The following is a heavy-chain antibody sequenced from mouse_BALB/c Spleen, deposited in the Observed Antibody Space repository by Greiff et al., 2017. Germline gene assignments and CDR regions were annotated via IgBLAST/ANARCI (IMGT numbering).Heavy chain of an antibody. V-gene: IGHV1S56*01. D-gene: IGHD1-1*02. CDR2: IYPGNVNT. CDR3: ARYYVDAMDY. J-gene: IGHJ4*01. Sequence: QVQLKQSGPELVKPGASVRISCKASGYTSTSYYIHWVKQRPGQGLEWIGWIYPGNVNTKYNEKFKGKATLTADKSSSTAYMQLSSLTSEDSAVYFCARYYVDAMDYWGQGTSVTVSS. CDR1: GYTSTSYY.